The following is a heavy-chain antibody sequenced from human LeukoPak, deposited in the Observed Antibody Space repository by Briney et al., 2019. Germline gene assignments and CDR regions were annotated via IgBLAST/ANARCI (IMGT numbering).Heavy chain of an antibody. CDR3: ARGTELRYFDWSINFDH. CDR1: GFTSSSYS. V-gene: IGHV3-21*01. CDR2: ISSSSSYI. Sequence: GGSLRLSCAASGFTSSSYSMNWVRQAPGKGLEWVSSISSSSSYIYYADSVKGRFTISRDNAKSSLYLEMNSLRAEDTAVYYCARGTELRYFDWSINFDHWGQGTLVTVSS. J-gene: IGHJ4*02. D-gene: IGHD3-9*01.